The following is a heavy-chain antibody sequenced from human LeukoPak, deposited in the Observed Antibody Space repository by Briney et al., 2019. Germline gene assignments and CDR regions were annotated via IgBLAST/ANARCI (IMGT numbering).Heavy chain of an antibody. V-gene: IGHV3-23*01. Sequence: GGSLRLSCAASGFTFSSYAMSWVRQAPGKGLEWVSAISGSGGSTYYADSVKGRFTISRDNSKNTLYLQMNSLRAEDTAVYYCARGGELPAATECDYWGQGTLVTVSS. D-gene: IGHD2-2*01. J-gene: IGHJ4*02. CDR3: ARGGELPAATECDY. CDR2: ISGSGGST. CDR1: GFTFSSYA.